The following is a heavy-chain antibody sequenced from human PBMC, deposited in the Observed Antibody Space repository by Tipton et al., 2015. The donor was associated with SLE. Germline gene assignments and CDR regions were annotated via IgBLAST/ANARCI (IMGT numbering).Heavy chain of an antibody. V-gene: IGHV4-61*02. CDR2: IFTSGNT. D-gene: IGHD7-27*01. J-gene: IGHJ6*03. CDR1: GGSLSGDTYY. Sequence: TLSLTCTVSGGSLSGDTYYWSWIRQPAGEGLEWIGRIFTSGNTNYNPSLKSRVTISVDTSKNQFSLELSSVTAADTAVYYCVRGPWAYYYYMDVWGKGTKVTVSS. CDR3: VRGPWAYYYYMDV.